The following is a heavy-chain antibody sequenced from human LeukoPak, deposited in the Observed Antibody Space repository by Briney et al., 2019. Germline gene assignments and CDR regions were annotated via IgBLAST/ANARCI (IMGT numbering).Heavy chain of an antibody. CDR2: INPNSGGT. D-gene: IGHD3-10*01. J-gene: IGHJ2*01. Sequence: ASVKVSCKASGYTFTGYYMHWVRQAPGQGLEWMGRINPNSGGTNYAQKFQGRVTMTRDTSISTAYMELSSLRSEDTAVYYCARAHYYGSGSYPYWYFDLWGRGTLVTVSS. CDR1: GYTFTGYY. CDR3: ARAHYYGSGSYPYWYFDL. V-gene: IGHV1-2*06.